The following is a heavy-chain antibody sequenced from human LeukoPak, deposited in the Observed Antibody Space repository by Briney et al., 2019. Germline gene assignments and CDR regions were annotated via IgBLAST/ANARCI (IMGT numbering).Heavy chain of an antibody. CDR3: ARDRAYDSSGYYRDY. CDR2: INPNSGGT. J-gene: IGHJ4*02. D-gene: IGHD3-22*01. CDR1: VYTFTVYY. V-gene: IGHV1-2*02. Sequence: GASVKVSCKASVYTFTVYYMHWVRQAPGQGLEWMGWINPNSGGTNYAQKFQGRVTMTRDTSISTAYMELSRLRSDDTAVYYCARDRAYDSSGYYRDYWGQGTLVTVSS.